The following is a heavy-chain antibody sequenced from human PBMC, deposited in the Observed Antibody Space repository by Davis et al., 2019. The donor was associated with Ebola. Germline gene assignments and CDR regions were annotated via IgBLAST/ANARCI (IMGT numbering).Heavy chain of an antibody. D-gene: IGHD1-7*01. CDR3: ARSDFITGTTSDY. CDR1: GFTFGSYA. V-gene: IGHV3-30-3*01. J-gene: IGHJ4*02. CDR2: ISYDGSNK. Sequence: GESLKISCAASGFTFGSYAMHWVRQAPGKGLEWVAVISYDGSNKYYADSVKGRFTISRDNSKNTLYLQMNSLRAEDTAVYYCARSDFITGTTSDYWGQGTLVTVSS.